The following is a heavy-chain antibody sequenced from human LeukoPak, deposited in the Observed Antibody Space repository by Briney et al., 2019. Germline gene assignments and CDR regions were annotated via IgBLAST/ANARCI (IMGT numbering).Heavy chain of an antibody. CDR3: AFGPTWTGLFQH. J-gene: IGHJ1*01. Sequence: GGSLRLSCAASGFTLSTNQMRWVRQAPGKGLEWVSSIYSDGSTFHADSVKGRFTISRDNSKNTVYLQMNSLRDEDTAVYYCAFGPTWTGLFQHWGPGTLVTVSS. CDR1: GFTLSTNQ. CDR2: IYSDGST. V-gene: IGHV3-53*01. D-gene: IGHD3-16*01.